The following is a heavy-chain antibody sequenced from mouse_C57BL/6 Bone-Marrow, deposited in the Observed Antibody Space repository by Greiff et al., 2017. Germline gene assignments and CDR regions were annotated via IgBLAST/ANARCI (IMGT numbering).Heavy chain of an antibody. Sequence: QVQLQQSGAELVRPGASVTLSCKASGYTFTDYEMHWVKQTPVHGLEWIGAIDPETGGTAYNQKFKGKAILTADKSSSTAYMELRSLTSEDSAVYYCTRRRGVYYGSSYYAMDYWGRGTSVTVSS. CDR3: TRRRGVYYGSSYYAMDY. CDR1: GYTFTDYE. D-gene: IGHD1-1*01. CDR2: IDPETGGT. J-gene: IGHJ4*01. V-gene: IGHV1-15*01.